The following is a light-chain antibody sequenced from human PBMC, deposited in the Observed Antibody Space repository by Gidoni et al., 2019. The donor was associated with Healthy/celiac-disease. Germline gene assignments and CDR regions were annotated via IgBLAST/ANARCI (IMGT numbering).Light chain of an antibody. CDR1: QDIINY. CDR2: DAS. J-gene: IGKJ4*01. CDR3: QQYDNLPLT. Sequence: EIQMTQAPSSLSASVGDRVTITCQASQDIINYLNWYQQKPGKAPKLLIYDASNLETGVPSRFSGSGSGTDFTFTISSLQPEDIATYYCQQYDNLPLTFGGGTKVEIK. V-gene: IGKV1-33*01.